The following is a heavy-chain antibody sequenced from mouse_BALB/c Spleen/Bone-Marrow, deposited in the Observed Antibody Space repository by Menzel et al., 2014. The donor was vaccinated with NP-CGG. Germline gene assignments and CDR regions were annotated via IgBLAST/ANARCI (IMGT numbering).Heavy chain of an antibody. CDR2: ISSGSST. CDR1: GFTFSSYA. CDR3: ARGRTRGYTMDY. J-gene: IGHJ4*01. Sequence: EVNLVESGGGLVKPGGSLKLSCAASGFTFSSYAMSWVRQTPEKRLEWVASISSGSSTYYPDSVKGRFTISRDNARNILYLQMSSRRSEDTAMYYCARGRTRGYTMDYWGQGTSVTVSS. V-gene: IGHV5-6-5*01.